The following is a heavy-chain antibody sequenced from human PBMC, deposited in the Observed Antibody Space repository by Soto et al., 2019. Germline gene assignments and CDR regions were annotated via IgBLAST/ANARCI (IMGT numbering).Heavy chain of an antibody. CDR3: AREYYDFWSGYPQPMDV. CDR1: GGSFSGYY. V-gene: IGHV4-34*01. Sequence: SETLSLTCAVYGGSFSGYYWSWIRQPPGKGLEWIGEINHSGSTNYNPSLKSRVTISVDTSKNQFSLKLSSVTAADTAVYYCAREYYDFWSGYPQPMDVWGQGTTVTVS. D-gene: IGHD3-3*01. J-gene: IGHJ6*02. CDR2: INHSGST.